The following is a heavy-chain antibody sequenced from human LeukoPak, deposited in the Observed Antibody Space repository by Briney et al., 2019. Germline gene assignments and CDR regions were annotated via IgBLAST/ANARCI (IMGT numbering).Heavy chain of an antibody. J-gene: IGHJ4*02. CDR2: ISAYNGNT. CDR3: ARDDDDGVQNEY. V-gene: IGHV1-18*01. CDR1: GYTFTSYG. Sequence: ASVKVSCKASGYTFTSYGISWVRQAPGQGLEWMGWISAYNGNTYFAQNLQGRVTMTTDTSTSTAYMELRSLRSDDTAVYYCARDDDDGVQNEYWGQGTLVTVSS. D-gene: IGHD3-16*01.